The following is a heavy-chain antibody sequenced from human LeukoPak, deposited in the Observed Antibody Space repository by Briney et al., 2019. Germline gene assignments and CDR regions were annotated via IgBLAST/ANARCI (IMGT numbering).Heavy chain of an antibody. CDR3: ALYDSSGYGVY. V-gene: IGHV4-59*01. CDR1: GGSISSYY. D-gene: IGHD3-22*01. CDR2: IYYSGST. J-gene: IGHJ4*02. Sequence: SETLSLTCTVSGGSISSYYWSWIRQSPGKGLEWIGYIYYSGSTNYNPSLKSRVTISVDTSKNQFSLKLSSVTAADTAVYYCALYDSSGYGVYWGQGTLVTVSS.